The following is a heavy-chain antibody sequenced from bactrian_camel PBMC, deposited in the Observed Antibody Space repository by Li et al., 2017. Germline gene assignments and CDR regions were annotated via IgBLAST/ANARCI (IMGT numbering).Heavy chain of an antibody. D-gene: IGHD1*01. CDR1: GLNFDDLR. Sequence: QLVESGGGLVQPGGSLRLSCIVSGLNFDDLRMAWFRQAPGKEREGVEAIDWSGERTFYEDSVKGRFAISRDNAKNTLYLQMNSLKPEDTAMYYCAAVQYNGYSFGYWGQGTQVTVS. J-gene: IGHJ6*01. CDR3: AAVQYNGYSFGY. V-gene: IGHV3-1*01. CDR2: IDWSGERT.